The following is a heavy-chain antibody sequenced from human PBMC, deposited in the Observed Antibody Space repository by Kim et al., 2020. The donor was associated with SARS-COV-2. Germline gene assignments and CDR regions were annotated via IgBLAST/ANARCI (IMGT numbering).Heavy chain of an antibody. CDR3: AEVGDSSSWYEIDH. V-gene: IGHV3-23*01. D-gene: IGHD6-13*01. Sequence: GGSLRLSCAASGFTFSTYAMTWVRQAPGKGLEWVSSISGSGGRTYYADSVKGRFTISRENSKNTLYLQMNSLRAEDTAVYYCAEVGDSSSWYEIDHWGEGTPVTVSS. J-gene: IGHJ4*02. CDR2: ISGSGGRT. CDR1: GFTFSTYA.